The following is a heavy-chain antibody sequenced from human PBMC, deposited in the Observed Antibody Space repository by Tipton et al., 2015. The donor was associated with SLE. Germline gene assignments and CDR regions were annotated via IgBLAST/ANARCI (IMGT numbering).Heavy chain of an antibody. J-gene: IGHJ6*03. V-gene: IGHV3-33*06. CDR2: IWYDGSNK. CDR1: GFTFSSYG. D-gene: IGHD2-2*01. CDR3: VKGPYCSSTSCPKGYYYYYMDV. Sequence: SLRLSCAASGFTFSSYGMHWVRQAPGKGLEGVAVIWYDGSNKYYADSVKGRFTISRDNSKNTLYLQMNSLRAEDTAVYYCVKGPYCSSTSCPKGYYYYYMDVWGKGTTVTVSS.